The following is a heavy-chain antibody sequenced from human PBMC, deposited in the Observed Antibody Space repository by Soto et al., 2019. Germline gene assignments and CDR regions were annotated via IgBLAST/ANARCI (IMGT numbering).Heavy chain of an antibody. CDR1: GGSFSGYY. V-gene: IGHV4-34*01. Sequence: PSETLSLTCAVYGGSFSGYYWSWIRQPPGKGLEWIGEINHSGSTNYNPSLKSRVTISVDTSKNQFSLKLSSVTAADTAVYYCARGPWGGCTNGVCSFDYWGQGTLVTVSS. D-gene: IGHD2-8*01. CDR3: ARGPWGGCTNGVCSFDY. CDR2: INHSGST. J-gene: IGHJ4*02.